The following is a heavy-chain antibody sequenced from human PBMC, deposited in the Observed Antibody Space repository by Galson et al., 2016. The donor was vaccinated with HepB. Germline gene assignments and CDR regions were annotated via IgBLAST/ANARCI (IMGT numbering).Heavy chain of an antibody. J-gene: IGHJ4*02. D-gene: IGHD4-17*01. Sequence: SLRLSCAASEFTFRTYAMHWVRQAPGKGLEWVAVISYDGSNEDYVDSVKGRFSISRDNSRRTLYLQMNSLRVEDTAVYYCASAGAYGDKENKYWGQGTLVTVSS. CDR1: EFTFRTYA. V-gene: IGHV3-30*03. CDR3: ASAGAYGDKENKY. CDR2: ISYDGSNE.